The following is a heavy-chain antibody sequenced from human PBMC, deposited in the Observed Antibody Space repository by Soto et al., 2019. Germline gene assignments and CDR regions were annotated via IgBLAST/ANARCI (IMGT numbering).Heavy chain of an antibody. Sequence: ASVKVSCKASGYTFTGYYMHWVRQARGQGLEWMGWINPNSGGTNYAQKFQGRVTMTRDMSISTDYMELSRLRSDDTDVYYCARVRSITMIVVVINDAFDIRGQGKGVTV. V-gene: IGHV1-2*02. CDR3: ARVRSITMIVVVINDAFDI. CDR1: GYTFTGYY. D-gene: IGHD3-22*01. CDR2: INPNSGGT. J-gene: IGHJ3*02.